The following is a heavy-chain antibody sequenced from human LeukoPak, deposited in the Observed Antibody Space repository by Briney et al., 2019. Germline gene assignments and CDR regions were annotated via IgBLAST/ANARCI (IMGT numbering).Heavy chain of an antibody. CDR1: GFTFSSYA. Sequence: GGSLRLSCAASGFTFSSYAMSWVRQAPGKGLEWVSAISGSGGSTYYADSVKGRFTISRDNSKNTLYLQMNSLRAEDTAVYYCATRGHSSGWYTGYWGQGTLVTVSS. V-gene: IGHV3-23*01. J-gene: IGHJ4*02. CDR3: ATRGHSSGWYTGY. CDR2: ISGSGGST. D-gene: IGHD6-19*01.